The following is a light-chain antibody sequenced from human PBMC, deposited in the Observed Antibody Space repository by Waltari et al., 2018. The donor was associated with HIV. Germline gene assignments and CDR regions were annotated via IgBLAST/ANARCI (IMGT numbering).Light chain of an antibody. V-gene: IGKV1-5*03. J-gene: IGKJ1*01. CDR2: KAS. CDR3: QQYTAKPWT. CDR1: QSVSSW. Sequence: DIQMTQSPSTLSASMGDRVTITCRASQSVSSWLAWYQLKPGKAPKLLIYKASALESGVPSRFSGSGSGTEFTLTISGLQPDDFATYFCQQYTAKPWTFGLGTKVEIK.